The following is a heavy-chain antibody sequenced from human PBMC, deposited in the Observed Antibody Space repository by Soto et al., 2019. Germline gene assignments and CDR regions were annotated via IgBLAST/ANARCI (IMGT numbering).Heavy chain of an antibody. J-gene: IGHJ6*02. CDR3: ARDTREITRVRGVIPYYISHMDV. D-gene: IGHD3-10*01. CDR1: GGTFNNYA. Sequence: QVQLAQSGAEVKKRGSSVKVSCRVSGGTFNNYAISWVRQAPGEGLEWMGGILPAFGTPKYAQRFQDRVTISADVSAATAYMEVSSLRSLDTAVYYCARDTREITRVRGVIPYYISHMDVWGPGTTVAVSS. V-gene: IGHV1-69*01. CDR2: ILPAFGTP.